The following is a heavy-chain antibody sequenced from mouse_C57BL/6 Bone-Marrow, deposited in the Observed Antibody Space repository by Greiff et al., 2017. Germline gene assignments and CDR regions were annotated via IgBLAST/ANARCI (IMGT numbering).Heavy chain of an antibody. J-gene: IGHJ2*01. Sequence: EVQRVESGPVLVKPGASVKMSCKASGYTFTDYYMNWVKQSHGKSLEWIGVINPYNGGTSYNQKFKGKATLTVDKSSSTAYMELNSLTSEESAVYYCARSDWERYFDYWGQGTTLTVSS. CDR3: ARSDWERYFDY. CDR2: INPYNGGT. D-gene: IGHD4-1*01. CDR1: GYTFTDYY. V-gene: IGHV1-19*01.